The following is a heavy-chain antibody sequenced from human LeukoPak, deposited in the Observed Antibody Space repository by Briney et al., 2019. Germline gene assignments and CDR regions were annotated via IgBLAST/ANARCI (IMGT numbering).Heavy chain of an antibody. CDR1: GDSVTSGTFY. CDR2: VYYTGST. D-gene: IGHD3-10*01. J-gene: IGHJ5*02. V-gene: IGHV4-39*01. Sequence: SETLSLTCTVSGDSVTSGTFYWAWLRQPPGKGLERIATVYYTGSTYYNPSLKSRVTISMDTSKNQFSLDLRSVVAPDTAVYYCARHSGSGSLSRPFDPWGQGTLVTVSS. CDR3: ARHSGSGSLSRPFDP.